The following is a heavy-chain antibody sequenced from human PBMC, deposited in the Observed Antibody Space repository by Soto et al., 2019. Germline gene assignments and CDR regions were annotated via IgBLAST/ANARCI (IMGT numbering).Heavy chain of an antibody. CDR1: GFTFSSYA. Sequence: GGSLRLSCAASGFTFSSYAMSWVRQAPGKGLEWVSAISGSGGSTYYAGSVKGRFTISRDNSKNTLYLQMNSLRAEDTAVYYCANDFWSRYSSGSDAFDIWGQGTMVTVSS. V-gene: IGHV3-23*01. CDR2: ISGSGGST. D-gene: IGHD6-19*01. CDR3: ANDFWSRYSSGSDAFDI. J-gene: IGHJ3*02.